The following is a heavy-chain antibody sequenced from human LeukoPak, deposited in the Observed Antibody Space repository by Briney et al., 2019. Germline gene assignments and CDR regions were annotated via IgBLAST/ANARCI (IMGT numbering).Heavy chain of an antibody. D-gene: IGHD6-19*01. J-gene: IGHJ4*02. V-gene: IGHV3-33*06. CDR1: GFTFSSYG. CDR3: AKEGKQWLASYDFDY. Sequence: GGSLRLYCAASGFTFSSYGMHWVRQAPGKGLEWVAVIWYDGSNKYYADSVKGRFTISRDNSKNTLYLQMNSLRAEDTAVYYCAKEGKQWLASYDFDYWGQGTLVTVSS. CDR2: IWYDGSNK.